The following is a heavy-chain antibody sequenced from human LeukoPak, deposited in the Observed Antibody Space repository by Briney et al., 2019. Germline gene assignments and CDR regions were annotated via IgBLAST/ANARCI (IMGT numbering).Heavy chain of an antibody. D-gene: IGHD3-10*01. V-gene: IGHV4-30-4*01. CDR1: GGSISSGDYY. Sequence: PSQTLSLTCTVSGGSISSGDYYWSWIRQPPGKGLEWIGYIYYSGSTYYNPSLKSRVTISVDTSKNQFSLKLSSVTAADTAVYYCARSTNHDASGSYYFDSWGQGILVTVTS. J-gene: IGHJ5*01. CDR3: ARSTNHDASGSYYFDS. CDR2: IYYSGST.